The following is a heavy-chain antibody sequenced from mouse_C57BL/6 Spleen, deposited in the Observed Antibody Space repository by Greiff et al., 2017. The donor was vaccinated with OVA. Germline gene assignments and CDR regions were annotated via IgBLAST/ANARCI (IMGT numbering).Heavy chain of an antibody. D-gene: IGHD1-1*01. CDR3: ARWITTVVAKDFDY. Sequence: VQLQQPGAELVKPGASVKLSCKASGYTFTSYWMHWVKQRPGQGLEWIGMIHPNSGSTNYNEKFKSKATLTVDKSSSTAYMQLSSLTSEDSAVYYCARWITTVVAKDFDYWGQGTTLTVSS. CDR1: GYTFTSYW. J-gene: IGHJ2*01. V-gene: IGHV1-64*01. CDR2: IHPNSGST.